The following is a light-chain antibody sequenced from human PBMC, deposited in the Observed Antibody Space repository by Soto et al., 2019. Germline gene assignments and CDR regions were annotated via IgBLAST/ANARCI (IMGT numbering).Light chain of an antibody. CDR1: QSLSSN. J-gene: IGKJ2*01. V-gene: IGKV3-15*01. CDR2: GAS. Sequence: DTVLTQSPDTLSVSPGERATVSCRASQSLSSNLAWYQQKPGQAPRLLILGASDRVTGIPARFSGSGSGTEFTLSISSLQPEDFATYYCQQANSFPYTFGQGTKLEIK. CDR3: QQANSFPYT.